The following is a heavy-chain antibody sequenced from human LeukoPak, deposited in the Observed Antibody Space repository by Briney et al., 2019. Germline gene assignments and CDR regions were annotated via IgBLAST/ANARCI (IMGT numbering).Heavy chain of an antibody. CDR2: ISGSGGST. CDR3: AKSVGHSSRTLDDY. D-gene: IGHD6-13*01. V-gene: IGHV3-23*01. CDR1: GFTFSSYA. J-gene: IGHJ4*02. Sequence: GGSLRLSCAASGFTFSSYAMSWVRQAPGKGLEWVSAISGSGGSTYYADSVKGRFTISRDNSKNTLYLQMNSLRAEDTAVYYCAKSVGHSSRTLDDYWGQGTLVTVSS.